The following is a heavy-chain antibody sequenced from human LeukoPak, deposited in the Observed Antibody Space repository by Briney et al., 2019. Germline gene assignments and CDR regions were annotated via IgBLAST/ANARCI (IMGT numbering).Heavy chain of an antibody. CDR1: GFTFSRYW. V-gene: IGHV3-7*01. CDR3: ARDRLLYYYDSGPTGHFQH. D-gene: IGHD3-22*01. J-gene: IGHJ1*01. Sequence: PGGSLRLSCAASGFTFSRYWMNWVRQAPGKGLEWVANIKQDGSETSYVGSVKGRFTISRDNAKNSLYLQMSSLRADDTAVYYCARDRLLYYYDSGPTGHFQHWGQGTLVTV. CDR2: IKQDGSET.